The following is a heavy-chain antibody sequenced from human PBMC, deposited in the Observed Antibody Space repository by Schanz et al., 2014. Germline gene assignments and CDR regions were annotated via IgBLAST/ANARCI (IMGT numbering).Heavy chain of an antibody. V-gene: IGHV3-48*01. Sequence: EVQLVESGGGLVQPGGSLRLSCTASGFTFSSYSMNWVRQAPGKGLEWVSYISSSSSTRYYADSVKCRFTISRDNAKNSLFLQMNSLRAEDTAVYYCARGGPAYYFDDWGQGTLVTVSS. CDR1: GFTFSSYS. CDR2: ISSSSSTR. CDR3: ARGGPAYYFDD. J-gene: IGHJ4*02.